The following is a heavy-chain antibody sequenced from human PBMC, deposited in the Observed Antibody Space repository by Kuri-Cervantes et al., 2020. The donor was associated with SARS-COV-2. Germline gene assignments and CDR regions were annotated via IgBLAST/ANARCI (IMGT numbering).Heavy chain of an antibody. CDR1: GGSISSGDYY. J-gene: IGHJ5*02. Sequence: SETLSLTCTVSGGSISSGDYYWSWIRQPPGKGLEWIGEVNHRGSTNYNPSLKSRVTISVDTSKNQFSLKLSSVTAADTAVYYCARDPNANHNNWFDPWGQGTLVTVSS. D-gene: IGHD4/OR15-4a*01. V-gene: IGHV4-61*08. CDR2: VNHRGST. CDR3: ARDPNANHNNWFDP.